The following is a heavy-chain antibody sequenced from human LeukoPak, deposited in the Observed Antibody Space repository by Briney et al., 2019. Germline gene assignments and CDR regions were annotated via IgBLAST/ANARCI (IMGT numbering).Heavy chain of an antibody. J-gene: IGHJ4*02. CDR2: ISSSSSYI. CDR1: GFTFSSYS. V-gene: IGHV3-21*01. Sequence: GGSLRLSCAASGFTFSSYSMNWVRQAPGKGLEWVSSISSSSSYIYYADSVKGRFTISRDNAKNSLYLQMNSQRAEDTAVYYCARDQGVTASNFDYWGQGTLVTVSS. D-gene: IGHD2-21*02. CDR3: ARDQGVTASNFDY.